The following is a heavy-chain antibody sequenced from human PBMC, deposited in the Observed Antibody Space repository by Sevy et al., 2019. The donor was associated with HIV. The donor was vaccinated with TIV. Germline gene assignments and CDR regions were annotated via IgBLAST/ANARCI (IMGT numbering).Heavy chain of an antibody. D-gene: IGHD3-10*01. V-gene: IGHV4-59*01. CDR1: GGSISSYY. Sequence: SETLSLTCTVSGGSISSYYWSWIRQPPGKGLEWIGYIYYSGSTNYNPSLKSRVTISVDTSKNQFSLKLGSVTAADTAVYYCAGDWEYYYGWGSYYNHYFDYWGQGTLVTVSS. CDR2: IYYSGST. J-gene: IGHJ4*02. CDR3: AGDWEYYYGWGSYYNHYFDY.